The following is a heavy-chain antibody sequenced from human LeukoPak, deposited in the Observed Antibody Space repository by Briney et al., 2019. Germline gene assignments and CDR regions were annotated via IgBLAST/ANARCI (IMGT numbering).Heavy chain of an antibody. CDR3: ASSRPGRYYDFWSGYYPTYYYGMDV. J-gene: IGHJ6*02. V-gene: IGHV4-34*01. D-gene: IGHD3-3*01. CDR1: GGSFSGYY. Sequence: PSETLSLTCAVYGGSFSGYYWSWIRQPPGKGLEWIGEINHSGSTNYNPSLKSRVTISVDTSKNQFSLKLSPVTAADTAVYYCASSRPGRYYDFWSGYYPTYYYGMDVWGQGTTVTVSS. CDR2: INHSGST.